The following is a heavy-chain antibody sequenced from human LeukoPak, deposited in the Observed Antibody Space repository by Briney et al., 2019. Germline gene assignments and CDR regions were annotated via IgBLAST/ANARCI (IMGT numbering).Heavy chain of an antibody. J-gene: IGHJ6*03. V-gene: IGHV3-23*01. Sequence: SGGSLRLSCAASGFTFSSYEMNWVRQAPGKGLEWVSAISGSGGSTYYADSVKGRFTISRDNSKNTLYLQMNSLRDEDTAVYYCAKDPNFYFCMDVWGKGTTVTISS. CDR2: ISGSGGST. CDR3: AKDPNFYFCMDV. CDR1: GFTFSSYE.